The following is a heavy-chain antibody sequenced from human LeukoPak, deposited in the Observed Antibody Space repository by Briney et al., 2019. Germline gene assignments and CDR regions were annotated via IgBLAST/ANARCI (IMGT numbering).Heavy chain of an antibody. CDR2: IYFTGNT. D-gene: IGHD2-15*01. CDR1: GGSISSSGYY. J-gene: IGHJ5*02. V-gene: IGHV4-39*01. Sequence: PSETLSLTCTVSGGSISSSGYYWGWIRQPPGKGLEWFGSIYFTGNTYYNPSLKSRVTLSVDTSKNQFSLKLTSVTAADTAVYYRARTLTRSCSGATCYFTWFDPWGQGALVTVSS. CDR3: ARTLTRSCSGATCYFTWFDP.